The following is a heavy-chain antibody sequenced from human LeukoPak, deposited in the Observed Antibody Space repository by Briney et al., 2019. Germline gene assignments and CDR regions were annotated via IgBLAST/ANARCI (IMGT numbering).Heavy chain of an antibody. V-gene: IGHV4-59*01. Sequence: PSETLSLTCTVSGGSISSYYWSWIRQPPGKGLEWIGYIYYSGSTNYNPSLKSRVTISVDTSKNQFSLKLSSVTAADTAVYYCARESWYYDSSGYLYNWFDPWGQGNLVTVSS. D-gene: IGHD3-22*01. CDR2: IYYSGST. CDR1: GGSISSYY. CDR3: ARESWYYDSSGYLYNWFDP. J-gene: IGHJ5*02.